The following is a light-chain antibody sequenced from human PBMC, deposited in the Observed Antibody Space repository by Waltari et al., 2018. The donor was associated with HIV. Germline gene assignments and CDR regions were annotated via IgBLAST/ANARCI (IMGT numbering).Light chain of an antibody. CDR1: SRDVGSYNL. CDR2: EVS. J-gene: IGLJ3*02. Sequence: QSALTQPASASRPPGRSLTISCTGTSRDVGSYNLVSWYQHHPGKAPKLMIYEVSKRPSGVSNRFSGSKSGNTASLTISGLQAEDEADYYCCSYAGSSTSFGGGTKLTVL. CDR3: CSYAGSSTS. V-gene: IGLV2-23*02.